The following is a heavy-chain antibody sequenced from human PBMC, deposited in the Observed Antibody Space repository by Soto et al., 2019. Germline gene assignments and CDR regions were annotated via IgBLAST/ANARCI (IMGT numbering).Heavy chain of an antibody. J-gene: IGHJ4*02. V-gene: IGHV3-74*01. CDR1: GFTFSSYW. CDR3: PSSLLPPYDY. Sequence: EVQLVESGGGLVQPGGSLRLSCAASGFTFSSYWMHWVRQAPGKGLVWVSRINSDGSSTSFADSVKRRFTISRDNAKNTLYLQMNGLRADETAGYYCPSSLLPPYDYWCERTLLMASS. CDR2: INSDGSST.